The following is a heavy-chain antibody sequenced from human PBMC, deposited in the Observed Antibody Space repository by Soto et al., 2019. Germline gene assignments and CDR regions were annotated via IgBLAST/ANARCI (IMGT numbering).Heavy chain of an antibody. CDR3: IRHTEEYCSGTNCHVVPFGY. J-gene: IGHJ4*02. CDR2: IRGNANAYAT. Sequence: GGSLRLSCAASGFTFSASAIHWVRQASGKGLEWVGRIRGNANAYATSYGASVRGRFTISRDDSKNTAYLEMTNVKTADTAVYYCIRHTEEYCSGTNCHVVPFGYWGQGTLVTVSS. V-gene: IGHV3-73*01. CDR1: GFTFSASA. D-gene: IGHD2-2*01.